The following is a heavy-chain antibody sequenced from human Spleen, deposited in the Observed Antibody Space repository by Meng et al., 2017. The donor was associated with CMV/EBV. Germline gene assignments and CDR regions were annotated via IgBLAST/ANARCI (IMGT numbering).Heavy chain of an antibody. CDR2: INHSGST. CDR1: GGSFSGYY. V-gene: IGHV4-34*01. Sequence: SETLSLTCAVYGGSFSGYYWSWIRQPPGKGLEWIGEINHSGSTNYNPSLKSRVTISVDTSKNQFSLKLSSVTAADTAVYYCARPLYQTADLVFLGYWGQGTLVTVSS. J-gene: IGHJ4*02. D-gene: IGHD3-16*01. CDR3: ARPLYQTADLVFLGY.